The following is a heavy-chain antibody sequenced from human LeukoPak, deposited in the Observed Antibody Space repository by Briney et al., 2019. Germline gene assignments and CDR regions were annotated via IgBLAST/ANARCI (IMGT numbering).Heavy chain of an antibody. CDR2: IYYSGST. CDR3: AREDYDSSNFDY. Sequence: SETLSLTCTVSGGSISSYYWSWIRQPPGKGPEWIGYIYYSGSTNYNPSLKSRVTISVDTSKNQFSLKLSSVTAADTAVYYCAREDYDSSNFDYWGQGTLVTVSS. V-gene: IGHV4-59*01. CDR1: GGSISSYY. J-gene: IGHJ4*02. D-gene: IGHD3-3*01.